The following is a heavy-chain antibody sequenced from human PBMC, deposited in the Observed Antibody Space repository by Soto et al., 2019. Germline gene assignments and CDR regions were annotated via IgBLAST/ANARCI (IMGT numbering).Heavy chain of an antibody. D-gene: IGHD5-18*01. CDR1: GGSVSSGSYY. CDR2: IYYSGST. CDR3: ARGGEDSYGYWYFQH. V-gene: IGHV4-61*01. J-gene: IGHJ1*01. Sequence: PSETLSLTCTVSGGSVSSGSYYWSWIRQPPGKGLEWIGYIYYSGSTNYNPSLKSRVTISVDTSKNQFSLKLSSVTAADTAVYYCARGGEDSYGYWYFQHWGQGTLVTVSS.